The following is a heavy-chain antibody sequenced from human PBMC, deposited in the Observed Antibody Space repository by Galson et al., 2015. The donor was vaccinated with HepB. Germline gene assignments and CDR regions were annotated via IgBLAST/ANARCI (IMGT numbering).Heavy chain of an antibody. D-gene: IGHD3-22*01. V-gene: IGHV5-51*01. CDR1: GYRFTNYW. J-gene: IGHJ4*02. CDR2: IYPGGSDT. Sequence: QSGAEVKKPGESLKISCPGTGYRFTNYWIAWVRQMPGIGLERMGIIYPGGSDTRYRQSFQGQVTISDDKSISTAFLQWSSLNAADTAMYCFARRQYYESSCYHGIDYWGQGTLVTVSS. CDR3: ARRQYYESSCYHGIDY.